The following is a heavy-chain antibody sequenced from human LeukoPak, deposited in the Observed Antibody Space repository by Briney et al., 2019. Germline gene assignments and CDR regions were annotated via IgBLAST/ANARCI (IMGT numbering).Heavy chain of an antibody. CDR2: IYLDGSST. CDR1: GFNFSTYW. D-gene: IGHD2-2*01. CDR3: ARGASARQDY. Sequence: GGSLRLSCAGSGFNFSTYWMHWVRQSPGKGPVWVSRIYLDGSSTNYADSVKGRFTISRDNANNTVYSQMNSLRPEDAAVYYCARGASARQDYWGQGTLVTVSS. J-gene: IGHJ4*02. V-gene: IGHV3-74*01.